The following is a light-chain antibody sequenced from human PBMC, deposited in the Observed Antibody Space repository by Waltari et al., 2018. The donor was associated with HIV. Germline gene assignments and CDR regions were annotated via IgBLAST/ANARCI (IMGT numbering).Light chain of an antibody. Sequence: QSALTQPPSASGSPGQSVTISCTGTSSDIGGYNYVSWYQQHPGKAPKLMIYEVNKRSSGVPDRFSASKSGNTASLTVSGLQAEDEADYYCSSYAGSKDVFGTGTKVTVL. J-gene: IGLJ1*01. V-gene: IGLV2-8*01. CDR3: SSYAGSKDV. CDR2: EVN. CDR1: SSDIGGYNY.